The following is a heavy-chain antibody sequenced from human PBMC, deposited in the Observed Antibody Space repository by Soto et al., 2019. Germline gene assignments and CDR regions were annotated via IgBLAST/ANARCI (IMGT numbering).Heavy chain of an antibody. CDR3: ARDRIMLTFGGGSGEWGIDS. CDR2: IFYSGTS. V-gene: IGHV4-39*07. J-gene: IGHJ4*02. Sequence: PEETLSLTCTVSGGSVSSSYYWGWIRQPPGKGLEWIGTIFYSGTSYYNPSLRSRVTISVDTSKNQFSLTLSSVTAADTAVYYCARDRIMLTFGGGSGEWGIDSWGQGTLVTVSS. D-gene: IGHD3-16*01. CDR1: GGSVSSSYY.